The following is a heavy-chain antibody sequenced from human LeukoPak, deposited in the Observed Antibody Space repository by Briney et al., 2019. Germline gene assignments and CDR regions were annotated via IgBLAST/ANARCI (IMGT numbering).Heavy chain of an antibody. V-gene: IGHV3-30*10. Sequence: PGGSLRLSCAASGDTFSSFWMSWVRQAPGKGLEWLAVFSRDGINTYYRDSVKGRFTISRDNYRKIFYLQMNSLRIEDTAIYYRATGKLDASGFDFMLPFWGQGTLVSVSS. CDR3: ATGKLDASGFDFMLPF. CDR1: GDTFSSFW. J-gene: IGHJ4*02. D-gene: IGHD5-12*01. CDR2: FSRDGINT.